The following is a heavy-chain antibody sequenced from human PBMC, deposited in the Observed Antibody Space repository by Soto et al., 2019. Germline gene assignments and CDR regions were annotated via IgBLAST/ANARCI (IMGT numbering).Heavy chain of an antibody. CDR2: IYDNGTT. D-gene: IGHD3-10*01. Sequence: GGSLRLSCAASGLTVSNAYMAWVRQAPGMGLEWVSVIYDNGTTYYADSVKGRFTISRDTSTNTLSLQMDSLRAEDTAVYYCVRPLPSGRNYGLDVWGQGTTVTVSS. CDR3: VRPLPSGRNYGLDV. J-gene: IGHJ6*02. V-gene: IGHV3-53*01. CDR1: GLTVSNAY.